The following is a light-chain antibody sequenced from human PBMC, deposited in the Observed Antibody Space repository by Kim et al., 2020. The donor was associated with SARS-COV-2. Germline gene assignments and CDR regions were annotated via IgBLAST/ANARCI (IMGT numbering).Light chain of an antibody. V-gene: IGKV3-20*01. CDR3: QQYGSSSPT. J-gene: IGKJ4*01. Sequence: PGERATLSCRASQSVSNNYLAWFQRKPGQAPRLLISGASSRATGIPDRFSGSGSGTDFTLTISRLEPEDFAVYYCQQYGSSSPTFGGGTKLEI. CDR1: QSVSNNY. CDR2: GAS.